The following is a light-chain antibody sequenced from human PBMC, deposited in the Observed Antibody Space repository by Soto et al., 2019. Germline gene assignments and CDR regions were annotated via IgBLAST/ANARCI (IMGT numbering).Light chain of an antibody. CDR1: QGISIY. CDR2: DXS. V-gene: IGKV1-9*01. Sequence: HVTQSPAFLSASLGDRVTLPXRASQGISIYFAWDQQKPGXAPKXXXDDXSTLPRGVPSRLSGSGSGTEFTLTISSLLPEDCARYDCQQFDSVTFTFGHGTHVEI. J-gene: IGKJ5*01. CDR3: QQFDSVTFT.